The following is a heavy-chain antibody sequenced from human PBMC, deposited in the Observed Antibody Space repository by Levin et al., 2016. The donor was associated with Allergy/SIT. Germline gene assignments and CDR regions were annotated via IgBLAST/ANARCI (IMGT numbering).Heavy chain of an antibody. D-gene: IGHD4-17*01. CDR3: ARGGHAFYGDFNIDY. CDR2: IYYSGST. V-gene: IGHV4-59*01. CDR1: GGSISSYY. J-gene: IGHJ4*02. Sequence: SETLSLTCTVSGGSISSYYWSWIRQPPGKGLEWIGYIYYSGSTNYNPSLKSRVTISVDTSKNQFSLKLSSVTAADTAVYYCARGGHAFYGDFNIDYWGQGTLVTVSS.